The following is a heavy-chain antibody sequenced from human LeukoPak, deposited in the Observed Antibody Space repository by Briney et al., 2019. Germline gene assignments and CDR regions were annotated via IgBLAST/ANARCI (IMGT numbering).Heavy chain of an antibody. CDR1: GGSFSGYY. Sequence: SETLSLTCAVYGGSFSGYYWSWIRQPPGKGLEWIGEINHSGSTNYNPSLKSRVTISVDTSKNQFSLKLSSVTAADTAVYYCARGRDGSYNWGQGTLVTVSS. CDR2: INHSGST. V-gene: IGHV4-34*01. J-gene: IGHJ4*02. CDR3: ARGRDGSYN. D-gene: IGHD1-26*01.